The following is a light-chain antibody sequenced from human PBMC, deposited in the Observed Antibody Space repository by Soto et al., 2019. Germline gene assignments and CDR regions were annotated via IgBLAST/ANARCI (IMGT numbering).Light chain of an antibody. Sequence: SALTQPASVSGSPGQSITISCTGTSSDVGAYNFVSWHQQHPGKAPKLMIYNVYDRPSGISYRFSGSKPGNTASLTISGLQGEDEADYYCSAYTVSRTYVFGTGTKVTVL. CDR2: NVY. V-gene: IGLV2-14*03. CDR3: SAYTVSRTYV. CDR1: SSDVGAYNF. J-gene: IGLJ1*01.